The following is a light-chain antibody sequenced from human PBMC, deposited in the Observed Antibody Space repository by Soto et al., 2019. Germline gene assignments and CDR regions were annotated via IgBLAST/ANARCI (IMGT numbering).Light chain of an antibody. CDR1: SSDVGGYNY. CDR2: EVS. V-gene: IGLV2-8*01. J-gene: IGLJ2*01. Sequence: QSALTQPPSASGSPGQSVTISCTGTSSDVGGYNYVSWYQQHPGKAPKLMIYEVSKRPSGAPDRFSGSKSGNTASLTVSGLQAEEEADYYCSSYAGSNNLVFGGGTKVTVL. CDR3: SSYAGSNNLV.